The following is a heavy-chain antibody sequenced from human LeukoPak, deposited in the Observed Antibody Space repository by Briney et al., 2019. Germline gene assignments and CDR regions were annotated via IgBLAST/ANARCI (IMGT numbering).Heavy chain of an antibody. CDR3: ARDHWYCSGGSCYSNYYYYGMDV. CDR1: GFTVSSNY. CDR2: IYSGGST. Sequence: GGSLRLSCAASGFTVSSNYMSWGRQAPGKGLEWGSVIYSGGSTYYADSVKGRFTISRDNSKNTLYLQMNSLRAEDTAVYYCARDHWYCSGGSCYSNYYYYGMDVWGQGITVTVSS. D-gene: IGHD2-15*01. J-gene: IGHJ6*02. V-gene: IGHV3-66*01.